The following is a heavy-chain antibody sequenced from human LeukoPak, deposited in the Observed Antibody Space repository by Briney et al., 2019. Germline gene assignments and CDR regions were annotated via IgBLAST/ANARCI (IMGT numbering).Heavy chain of an antibody. CDR2: ISWNSGSI. D-gene: IGHD3-22*01. CDR3: AKGGSGYYYPYFDY. V-gene: IGHV3-9*01. Sequence: GGSLRLSCAASGFTFGDYAMHWVRQAPGKGLEWASGISWNSGSIGYADSVKGRFTISRDNAKNSLYPQMNSLRAEDTALYYCAKGGSGYYYPYFDYWGQGTLVTVSS. J-gene: IGHJ4*02. CDR1: GFTFGDYA.